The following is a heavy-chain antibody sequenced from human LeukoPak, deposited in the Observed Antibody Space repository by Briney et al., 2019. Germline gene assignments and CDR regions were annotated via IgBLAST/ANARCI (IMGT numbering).Heavy chain of an antibody. CDR3: AKDMGVKTYYDFWSGHNREPLASFDI. D-gene: IGHD3-3*01. CDR1: GFTFDDYA. V-gene: IGHV3-9*01. J-gene: IGHJ3*02. CDR2: ISWNSGSI. Sequence: GRSLRLSCAASGFTFDDYAMHWVRQAPGKGLEWVSGISWNSGSIGYADSVKGRFTISRDNAKNSLYLQMNSLRAEDTALYYCAKDMGVKTYYDFWSGHNREPLASFDIWGQGTMVTVSS.